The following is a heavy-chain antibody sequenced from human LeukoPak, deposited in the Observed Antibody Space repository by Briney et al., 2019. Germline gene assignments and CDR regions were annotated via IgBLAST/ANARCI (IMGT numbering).Heavy chain of an antibody. J-gene: IGHJ4*02. V-gene: IGHV4-39*07. Sequence: SETLSLTCTVSGGSISSSSYYWGWIRQPPGKGLEWIGSIYYSGSTYYNPSLKSRVTMSVDTSKNQFSLKLSSVTAADTAVYYCAKGSHYGSGSSYFDYWGQGTLVTVSS. CDR2: IYYSGST. CDR3: AKGSHYGSGSSYFDY. D-gene: IGHD3-10*01. CDR1: GGSISSSSYY.